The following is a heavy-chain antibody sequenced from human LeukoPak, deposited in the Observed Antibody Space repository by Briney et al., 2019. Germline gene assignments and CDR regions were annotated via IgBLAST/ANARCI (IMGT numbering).Heavy chain of an antibody. J-gene: IGHJ5*02. CDR3: AAGGGNTFNP. Sequence: GGSLRLSCAASGFTFTSQALSWVRQAPGKGLEWVSSFTGSAGNIHYADSVKGRFTLSRDTSKETMYLQMNSPRADDTAIYYCAAGGGNTFNPWGQGTLVTVSS. CDR1: GFTFTSQA. D-gene: IGHD1/OR15-1a*01. V-gene: IGHV3-23*01. CDR2: FTGSAGNI.